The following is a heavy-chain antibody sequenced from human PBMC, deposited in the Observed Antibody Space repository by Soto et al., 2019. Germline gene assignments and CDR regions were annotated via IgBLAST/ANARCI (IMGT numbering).Heavy chain of an antibody. J-gene: IGHJ4*02. CDR1: GFTFSSFA. CDR2: ISGSGGST. CDR3: ASGFSAGKVSPPDF. D-gene: IGHD6-13*01. V-gene: IGHV3-23*01. Sequence: EMQLLESGGGLVQPGGSLRLSCAASGFTFSSFAMSWVRQAPGKGLDWVSAISGSGGSTYSADSVKGRFTIARDNSKNTLYLQMSSLIAEDTAVYYCASGFSAGKVSPPDFWGQGYLVTVSS.